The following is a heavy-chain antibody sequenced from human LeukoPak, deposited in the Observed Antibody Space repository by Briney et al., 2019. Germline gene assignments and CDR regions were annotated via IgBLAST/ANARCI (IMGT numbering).Heavy chain of an antibody. J-gene: IGHJ5*02. Sequence: SETLSLTCAVYGGSFSGYYWSWICQPPGKGLEWIGEINHSGSTNYNPSLKSRVTISVDTSKNQFSLKLSSVTAADTAVYYCARAMTYYDFWSGPKNWFDPWGQGTLVTVSS. CDR2: INHSGST. V-gene: IGHV4-34*01. D-gene: IGHD3-3*01. CDR3: ARAMTYYDFWSGPKNWFDP. CDR1: GGSFSGYY.